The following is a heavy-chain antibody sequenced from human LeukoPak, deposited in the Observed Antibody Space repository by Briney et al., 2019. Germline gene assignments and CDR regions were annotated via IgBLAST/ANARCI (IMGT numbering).Heavy chain of an antibody. CDR3: APYYYDSSGYYLSGGY. CDR1: GGTFSSYA. D-gene: IGHD3-22*01. CDR2: IIPIFGTA. J-gene: IGHJ4*02. V-gene: IGHV1-69*01. Sequence: SVKVSCKASGGTFSSYAISWVRQAPGQGLEWMGGIIPIFGTANYAQKFQGRVTITADESTSTAYMELSSLRSEDTAVYYCAPYYYDSSGYYLSGGYWGQGTLVTVSS.